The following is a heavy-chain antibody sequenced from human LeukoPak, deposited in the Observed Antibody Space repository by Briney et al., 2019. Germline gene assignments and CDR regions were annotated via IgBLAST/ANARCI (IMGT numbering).Heavy chain of an antibody. Sequence: GRSLRLSCAASGFTFSSYAMHWVRQAPGKGLEWVAVISYDGSNKYYADSVKGRFTISRDNSKNTLYLQMNSLRAEDTAVYYCARDKAAAPPGAFDIWGQGTMVTVSS. CDR1: GFTFSSYA. CDR3: ARDKAAAPPGAFDI. D-gene: IGHD6-13*01. V-gene: IGHV3-30-3*01. CDR2: ISYDGSNK. J-gene: IGHJ3*02.